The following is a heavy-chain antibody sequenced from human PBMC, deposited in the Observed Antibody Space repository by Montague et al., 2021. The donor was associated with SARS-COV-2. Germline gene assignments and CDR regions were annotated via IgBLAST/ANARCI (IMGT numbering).Heavy chain of an antibody. CDR2: IYHTGST. Sequence: TLSLTCTVSGGSITSGGYYWTWIRQPAGKGLEWIGYIYHTGSTNYSPSLKSRLRTSGDTSKNEFSLTLTSVTAADTAIYYCARARGWGARGAGYFDLWGRGALVTVSS. CDR3: ARARGWGARGAGYFDL. V-gene: IGHV4-31*03. CDR1: GGSITSGGYY. J-gene: IGHJ2*01. D-gene: IGHD1-26*01.